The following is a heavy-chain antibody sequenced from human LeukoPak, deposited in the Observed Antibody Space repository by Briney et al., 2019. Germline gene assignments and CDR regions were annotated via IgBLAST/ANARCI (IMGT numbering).Heavy chain of an antibody. Sequence: SETLSLTCTVSGGSISSYYWSWIRQPPGKGLGWIGYIYYSGSTNYNPSLKSRVTISVDTSKNQFSLKLSSVTAADTAVYYCASQQRGTFDIWGQGTMVTVSS. D-gene: IGHD6-25*01. CDR1: GGSISSYY. V-gene: IGHV4-59*08. J-gene: IGHJ3*02. CDR2: IYYSGST. CDR3: ASQQRGTFDI.